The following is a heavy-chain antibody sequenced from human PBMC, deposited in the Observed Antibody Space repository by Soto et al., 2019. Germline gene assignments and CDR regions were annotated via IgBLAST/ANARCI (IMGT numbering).Heavy chain of an antibody. CDR2: IYYSGST. V-gene: IGHV4-30-4*01. D-gene: IGHD3-10*01. J-gene: IGHJ6*02. Sequence: SETLSLTCTVSGGSISSGDYYWSWIRQPPGKGLEWIGYIYYSGSTYYNPSLKSRVTISVDTSKNQFSLKLSSVTAADTAVYYCARDWSSMVRGVIHYGMDVWGQGTRVTVSS. CDR3: ARDWSSMVRGVIHYGMDV. CDR1: GGSISSGDYY.